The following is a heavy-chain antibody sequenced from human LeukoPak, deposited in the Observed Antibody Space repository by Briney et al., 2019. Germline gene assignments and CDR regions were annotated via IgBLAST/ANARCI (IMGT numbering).Heavy chain of an antibody. J-gene: IGHJ4*02. V-gene: IGHV3-21*01. CDR1: GFTFSNYN. D-gene: IGHD3-22*01. CDR2: ITSSSNYM. Sequence: SGGSLRLSCAASGFTFSNYNMNWVRQAPGKGLEWVSSITSSSNYMYYADSVKGRFTISRDNAKNSLYLQMNSLRAEDTAVYYCARDPRYYYDDSAYYGRPLDYWGQGTQVTVSS. CDR3: ARDPRYYYDDSAYYGRPLDY.